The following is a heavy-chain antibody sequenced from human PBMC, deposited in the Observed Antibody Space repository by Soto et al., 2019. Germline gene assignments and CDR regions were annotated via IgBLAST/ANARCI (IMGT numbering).Heavy chain of an antibody. J-gene: IGHJ5*02. CDR1: GGSFSGYI. CDR2: INHSGSA. V-gene: IGHV4-34*01. D-gene: IGHD3-10*01. Sequence: SETLSLTCDVYGGSFSGYIWTWIRQTPGKGLQWIGQINHSGSANYNPSLKSRVTISVDTSKNQFSLKLSSVTAADTAVYYCARHSYYYGSTYGCWLDPWGQGTLVTVSS. CDR3: ARHSYYYGSTYGCWLDP.